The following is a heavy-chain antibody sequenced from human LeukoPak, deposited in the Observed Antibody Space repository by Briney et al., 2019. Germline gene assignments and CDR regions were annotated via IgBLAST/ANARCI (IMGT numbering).Heavy chain of an antibody. J-gene: IGHJ6*02. D-gene: IGHD6-19*01. CDR2: ISGSGGST. CDR3: AKELRQWLALLAYYYYGMDV. CDR1: GFTFSSYA. V-gene: IGHV3-23*01. Sequence: GWSLRLSCAASGFTFSSYAMSWVRQAPGKGLEWVSAISGSGGSTYYADSVKGRFTISRDNSKNTLYLQMNSLRAEDTAVYYCAKELRQWLALLAYYYYGMDVWGQGTTVTVSS.